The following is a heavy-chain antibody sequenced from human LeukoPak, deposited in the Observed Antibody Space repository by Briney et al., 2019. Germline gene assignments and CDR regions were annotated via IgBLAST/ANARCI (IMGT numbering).Heavy chain of an antibody. CDR1: GYTFTSYY. CDR3: ARASRVTPFDP. V-gene: IGHV1-46*01. CDR2: INPSGGST. D-gene: IGHD4-23*01. J-gene: IGHJ5*02. Sequence: ASVKVSCKASGYTFTSYYMHWVRQAPGQGLEWMGIINPSGGSTSYAQKFQGRVTMTRDISTSTVYMELSSLRSEDTAVYYCARASRVTPFDPWGQGTLVTVSS.